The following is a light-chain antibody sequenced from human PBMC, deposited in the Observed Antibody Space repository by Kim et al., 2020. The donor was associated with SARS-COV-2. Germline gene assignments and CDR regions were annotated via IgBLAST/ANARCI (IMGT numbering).Light chain of an antibody. J-gene: IGKJ2*01. CDR3: QQYSSFAYT. CDR1: QAISNC. Sequence: AIRMTQSPFPLSASVGDRVTIACWASQAISNCLAWYQQKPGKAPELLIYGASTLQSGVPSRFRGGGSGTDFTLTITSLQSEDFATYYCQQYSSFAYTFGQGTKLEI. CDR2: GAS. V-gene: IGKV1-8*01.